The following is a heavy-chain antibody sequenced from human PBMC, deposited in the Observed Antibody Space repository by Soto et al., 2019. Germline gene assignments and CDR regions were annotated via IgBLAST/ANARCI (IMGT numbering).Heavy chain of an antibody. D-gene: IGHD6-13*01. V-gene: IGHV3-23*01. J-gene: IGHJ4*02. CDR2: ISGSGDIT. CDR1: GFTFSSYA. Sequence: EVQLLESGGGLIQPGESLRLSCAASGFTFSSYAMSWVRQAPGKGLGWVSAISGSGDITYYADSVKGRFTIARDNSKNTLYLQMNSLRAEDTAVYYCAKHGPQYSSSLTHYWGQGTLVTVSS. CDR3: AKHGPQYSSSLTHY.